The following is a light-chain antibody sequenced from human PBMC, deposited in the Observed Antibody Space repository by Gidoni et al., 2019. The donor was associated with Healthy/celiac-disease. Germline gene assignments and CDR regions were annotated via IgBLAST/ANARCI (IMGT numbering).Light chain of an antibody. CDR1: RNVNNY. CDR2: EGS. V-gene: IGKV3-11*01. J-gene: IGKJ4*01. Sequence: APRDLSPVESGNRPCLASRNVNNYLDWYPQKPGQAPKLLIYEGSNRATGIPARFSGSGSGTDFTLNISSLEPGDFAIYYCKQRRKWPLTFGGGTKVEIK. CDR3: KQRRKWPLT.